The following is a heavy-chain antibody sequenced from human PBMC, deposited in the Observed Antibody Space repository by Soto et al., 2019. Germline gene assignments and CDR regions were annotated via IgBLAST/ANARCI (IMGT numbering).Heavy chain of an antibody. J-gene: IGHJ4*02. CDR2: INAGNGNT. D-gene: IGHD5-12*01. V-gene: IGHV1-3*01. Sequence: GASVKVSCKASGYTFTSYAMHWVRQAPGQRLEWMGWINAGNGNTKYSQKFQGRVTITRDTSASTAYMELSSLRSEDTAVYYCARVWLERISSGYDYDYWGQGTLVTVSS. CDR3: ARVWLERISSGYDYDY. CDR1: GYTFTSYA.